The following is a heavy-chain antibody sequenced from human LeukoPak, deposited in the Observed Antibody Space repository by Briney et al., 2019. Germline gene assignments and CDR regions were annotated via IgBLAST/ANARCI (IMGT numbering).Heavy chain of an antibody. CDR1: GHTFTSYY. V-gene: IGHV1-46*01. Sequence: ASVKVSCKASGHTFTSYYMHWVRQAPGQGLEWLGIINPSAGTISYAQKFQGRVTMTRDTSTGTVYMELSSLRSEDTAVYYCARGDDYGDEYFNYWGQGALVTVSS. J-gene: IGHJ4*02. CDR2: INPSAGTI. D-gene: IGHD4-17*01. CDR3: ARGDDYGDEYFNY.